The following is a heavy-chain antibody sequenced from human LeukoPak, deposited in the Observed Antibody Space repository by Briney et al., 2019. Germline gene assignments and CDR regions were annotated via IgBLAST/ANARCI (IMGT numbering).Heavy chain of an antibody. V-gene: IGHV4-59*01. J-gene: IGHJ5*02. D-gene: IGHD3-22*01. CDR3: ARDRGYYDTSGYTYNWFDP. CDR1: GGSISSYY. Sequence: SETLSLTCTVSGGSISSYYWSWIRQPPGRGLEWIGYIYYSGSTNYNPSLKSRVTISVDTPKNQFSLKLSSVTAADTAVYYCARDRGYYDTSGYTYNWFDPWGQGTLVTVSS. CDR2: IYYSGST.